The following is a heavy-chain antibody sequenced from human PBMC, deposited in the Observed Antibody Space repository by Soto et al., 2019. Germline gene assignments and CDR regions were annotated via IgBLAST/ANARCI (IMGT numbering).Heavy chain of an antibody. J-gene: IGHJ6*02. V-gene: IGHV4-34*01. CDR3: ASALRAAAGTVDSGVYYYYGMDV. D-gene: IGHD6-13*01. CDR1: GGSFSGYY. CDR2: INHSGST. Sequence: SETLSLTCAVYGGSFSGYYWSWIRQPPGKGLEWIGEINHSGSTNYNPSLKSRVTISVDTSKNQFSLKLSSVTAADTAVYYCASALRAAAGTVDSGVYYYYGMDVWGQGTTVTVSS.